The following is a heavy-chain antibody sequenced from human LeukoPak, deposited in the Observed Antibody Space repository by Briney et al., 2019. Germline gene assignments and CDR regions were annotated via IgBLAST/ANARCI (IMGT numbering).Heavy chain of an antibody. D-gene: IGHD6-13*01. Sequence: GGSLRLSCAASGFTFDDYAMHWVRQAPGKGLEWVSLIIGDGGSTYYADSVKRRFTISRDNSKHSLYLQINSLRTEDTALYYCAKDFLFGSSSGGLFDYWGQGTLVTVSS. CDR2: IIGDGGST. J-gene: IGHJ4*02. V-gene: IGHV3-43*02. CDR3: AKDFLFGSSSGGLFDY. CDR1: GFTFDDYA.